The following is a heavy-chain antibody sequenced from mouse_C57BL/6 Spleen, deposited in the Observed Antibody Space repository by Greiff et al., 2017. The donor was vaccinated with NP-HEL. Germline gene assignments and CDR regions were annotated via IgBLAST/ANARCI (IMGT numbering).Heavy chain of an antibody. CDR1: GFTFSDYG. J-gene: IGHJ4*01. CDR3: ARKDYDGGGAMDY. CDR2: ISSGSSTI. V-gene: IGHV5-17*01. D-gene: IGHD2-4*01. Sequence: EVMLVESGGGLVKPGGSLKLSCAASGFTFSDYGMHWVRQAPEKGLEWVAYISSGSSTIYYADTVKGRFTISRDNAKNTLFLQMTSLRSEDTAMYYCARKDYDGGGAMDYWGQGTSVTVSS.